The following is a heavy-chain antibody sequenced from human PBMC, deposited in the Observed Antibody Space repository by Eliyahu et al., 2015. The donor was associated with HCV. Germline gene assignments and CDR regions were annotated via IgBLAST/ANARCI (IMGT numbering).Heavy chain of an antibody. Sequence: QLQLQESGPGLVKPSETLSLTCTVSGGSISSXSYYWGWIRQPPGKGLEXXGSXYYSGSTYYNPSLKSRVTISVDTSKNQFSLKLSSVTAADTAVYYCARVVVPAAKFLELNWFDPWGQGTLVTVSS. CDR1: GGSISSXSYY. CDR2: XYYSGST. D-gene: IGHD2-2*01. J-gene: IGHJ5*02. CDR3: ARVVVPAAKFLELNWFDP. V-gene: IGHV4-39*01.